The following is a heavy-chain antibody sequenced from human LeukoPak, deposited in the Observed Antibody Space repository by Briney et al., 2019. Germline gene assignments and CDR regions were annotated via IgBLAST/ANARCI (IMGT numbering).Heavy chain of an antibody. D-gene: IGHD3-22*01. J-gene: IGHJ5*02. Sequence: SETLSLTCTVSGGSISSSSYYWGWIRQPPGKGLEWIGEIYHSGSTNYNPSLKSRVTISVDKSKNQFSLKLSSVTAADTAVYYCARGLITMIARTVWFDPWGQGTLVTVSS. CDR2: IYHSGST. CDR3: ARGLITMIARTVWFDP. V-gene: IGHV4-39*07. CDR1: GGSISSSSYY.